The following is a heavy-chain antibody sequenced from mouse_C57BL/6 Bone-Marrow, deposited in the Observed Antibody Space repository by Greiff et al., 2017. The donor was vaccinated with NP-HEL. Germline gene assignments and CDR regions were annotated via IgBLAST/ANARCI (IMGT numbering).Heavy chain of an antibody. J-gene: IGHJ3*01. CDR2: ISDGGSYT. D-gene: IGHD2-4*01. CDR3: ARDRGLRAWFAY. Sequence: EVQVVESGGGLVKPGGSLKLSCAASGFTFSSYAMSWVRQTPGKRLEWVATISDGGSYTYYPDNVKGRFTISRDNAKNNLYLQMSHLKSEDTAMYYCARDRGLRAWFAYWGQGTLVTVSA. CDR1: GFTFSSYA. V-gene: IGHV5-4*01.